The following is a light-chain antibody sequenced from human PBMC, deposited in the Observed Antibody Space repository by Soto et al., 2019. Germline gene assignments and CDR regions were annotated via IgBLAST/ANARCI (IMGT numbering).Light chain of an antibody. V-gene: IGKV1-9*01. Sequence: IQLTQSPSSLSASVGDRVTITCRASQGISSYLAWYQQEPGKAPKLLIYAASTLKSGVPSRFSGSGSGTEFTLTISSLQPDDFATYYCQHYNSYSEAFGQGTKVDIK. CDR3: QHYNSYSEA. CDR1: QGISSY. J-gene: IGKJ1*01. CDR2: AAS.